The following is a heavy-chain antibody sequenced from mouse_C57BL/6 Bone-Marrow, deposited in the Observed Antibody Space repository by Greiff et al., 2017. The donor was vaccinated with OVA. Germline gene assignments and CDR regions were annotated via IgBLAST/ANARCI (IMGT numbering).Heavy chain of an antibody. J-gene: IGHJ1*03. CDR1: GYTFTSYN. CDR2: IYPGNGAT. Sequence: QVQLQQSGAELVRPGASVQMSCKASGYTFTSYNMHWVKQTPRQGLEWIGAIYPGNGATSYNQKFKGKATLTVAKSSSTAYMQLSSLTSEDSAVYFCARENYYGSSLSYWYFDVWGTGTTVTVSS. D-gene: IGHD1-1*01. V-gene: IGHV1-12*01. CDR3: ARENYYGSSLSYWYFDV.